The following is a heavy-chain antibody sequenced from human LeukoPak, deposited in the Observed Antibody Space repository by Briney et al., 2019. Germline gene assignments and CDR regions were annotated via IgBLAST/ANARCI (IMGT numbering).Heavy chain of an antibody. V-gene: IGHV1-69*04. CDR1: GGTFNSYA. CDR2: IIPILGIA. D-gene: IGHD3-22*01. CDR3: AREEEYYYDSSGYYNY. Sequence: GASVKVSCKASGGTFNSYAISWVRQAPGQGLEWMGRIIPILGIANYAQKFQGRVTITADKSTSTAYMELSSLRSEDTAVYYCAREEEYYYDSSGYYNYWGQGTLVTVSS. J-gene: IGHJ4*02.